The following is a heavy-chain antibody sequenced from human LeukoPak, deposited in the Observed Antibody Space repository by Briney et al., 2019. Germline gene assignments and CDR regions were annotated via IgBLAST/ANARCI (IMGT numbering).Heavy chain of an antibody. J-gene: IGHJ5*02. Sequence: ASVKVSCKASGYTFTGYYMHWVRQAPGQGLEWMGWINPNSGGTNYAQKFQGRVTMTRDTSISTAYMELSRLRSDDTAVCYCARDGQQWLVLSWFDPWGQGTLVTVSS. D-gene: IGHD6-19*01. CDR2: INPNSGGT. V-gene: IGHV1-2*02. CDR1: GYTFTGYY. CDR3: ARDGQQWLVLSWFDP.